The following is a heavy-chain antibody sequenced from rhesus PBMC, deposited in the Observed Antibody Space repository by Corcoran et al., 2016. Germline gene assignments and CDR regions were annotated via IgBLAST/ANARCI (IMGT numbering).Heavy chain of an antibody. V-gene: IGHV4-73*01. CDR2: IDGNSAST. J-gene: IGHJ3*01. CDR1: GGSISGYD. Sequence: QVKLQQWGEGLVKPSETLSLTCAVYGGSISGYDWSWSRQRPGKGLEWIGNIDGNSASTNYNPSLKNRVTISKDTSKNQFSLKLSSVTAADTAVYYCARTGSGYFLGAFDFWGQGLRVTVSS. CDR3: ARTGSGYFLGAFDF. D-gene: IGHD2-21*01.